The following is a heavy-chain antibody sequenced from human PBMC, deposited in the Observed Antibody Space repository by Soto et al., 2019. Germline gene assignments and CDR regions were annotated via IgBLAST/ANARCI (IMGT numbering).Heavy chain of an antibody. CDR3: ARTVITFGGVIVRLDY. D-gene: IGHD3-16*02. Sequence: QVQLQESGPGLVKPSETLSLTCTVSGGSISSYYWSWIRQPPGKGLEWIGYIYYSGHTNYNPSLTSRVTISVDTPKNQFSLKLSSVTAADTAVYYCARTVITFGGVIVRLDYWGQGTLVTVSS. CDR2: IYYSGHT. J-gene: IGHJ4*02. V-gene: IGHV4-59*01. CDR1: GGSISSYY.